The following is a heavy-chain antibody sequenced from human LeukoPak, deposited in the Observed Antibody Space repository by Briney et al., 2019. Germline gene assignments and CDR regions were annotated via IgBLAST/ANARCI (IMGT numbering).Heavy chain of an antibody. J-gene: IGHJ4*02. Sequence: GGSLRLSCAASGFTFSSYSMNWVRQAPGKGLEWVSSISNSSSYIYYADSVKGRFTISRDNAKNSLYLQMNSLRAEDTAVYYCAREGVKGADYWGQGTLVTVSS. CDR1: GFTFSSYS. CDR3: AREGVKGADY. D-gene: IGHD2-8*01. CDR2: ISNSSSYI. V-gene: IGHV3-21*01.